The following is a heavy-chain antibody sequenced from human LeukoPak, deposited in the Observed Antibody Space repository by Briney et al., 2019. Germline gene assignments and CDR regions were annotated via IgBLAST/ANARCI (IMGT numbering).Heavy chain of an antibody. Sequence: PGGSLRLSCAASGFTFSSYGMHWVRQAPGKGLEWVAFIRYDGSNKYYADSVKGRFTISRDNSKNTLYLQMNSLRAEDTAVYYCAKVRDSSGYHQYYFDYWGQGPLVTVSS. CDR1: GFTFSSYG. CDR2: IRYDGSNK. V-gene: IGHV3-30*02. D-gene: IGHD3-22*01. J-gene: IGHJ4*02. CDR3: AKVRDSSGYHQYYFDY.